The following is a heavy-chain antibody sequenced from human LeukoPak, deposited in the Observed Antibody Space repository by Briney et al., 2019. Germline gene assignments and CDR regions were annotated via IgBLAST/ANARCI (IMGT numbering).Heavy chain of an antibody. CDR1: GDSVSNTRTS. D-gene: IGHD2-21*01. J-gene: IGHJ4*02. Sequence: SQTLSLTCAISGDSVSNTRTSWNWIRQSPSRGLEWLGKTYYRSKWYNDYAVSVKSRITINPDTSKNQFSLQLNSVTPEDTAVDYCARGFRFSFDSWGQETLVTVSS. V-gene: IGHV6-1*01. CDR3: ARGFRFSFDS. CDR2: TYYRSKWYN.